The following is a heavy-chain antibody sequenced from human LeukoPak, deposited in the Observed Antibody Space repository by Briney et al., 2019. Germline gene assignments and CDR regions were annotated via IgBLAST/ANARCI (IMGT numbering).Heavy chain of an antibody. CDR1: GVFISSGDYY. CDR2: MYYSGST. CDR3: ARPYYYDSRIDP. J-gene: IGHJ5*02. D-gene: IGHD3-22*01. Sequence: SQTLSLTCTVSGVFISSGDYYWSWIRQPPGKGLEWVGYMYYSGSTYYNPSLKSRVSISVDTSKNQFSLKLSSVTAADTAVYYCARPYYYDSRIDPWGQGTLVTVPS. V-gene: IGHV4-30-4*01.